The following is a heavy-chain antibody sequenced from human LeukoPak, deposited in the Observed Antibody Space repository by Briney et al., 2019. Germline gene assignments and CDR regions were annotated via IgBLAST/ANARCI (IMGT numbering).Heavy chain of an antibody. CDR1: GFTFSSYA. Sequence: GGSLRLSCAASGFTFSSYAMSWVRQAPGKGLGWVSAISGSGGSTYYADSVKGRFTISRDNSKNTLYLQMNSLRTEDTAVYYCAKGWVALTTLDYWGQGTLVTVSS. CDR2: ISGSGGST. CDR3: AKGWVALTTLDY. J-gene: IGHJ4*02. D-gene: IGHD4-11*01. V-gene: IGHV3-23*01.